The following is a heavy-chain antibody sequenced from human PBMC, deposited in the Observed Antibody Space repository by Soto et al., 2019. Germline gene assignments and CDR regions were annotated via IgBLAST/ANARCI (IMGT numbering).Heavy chain of an antibody. J-gene: IGHJ6*02. Sequence: QVQLVQSGAEVKKPGASVKVSCKASGYTFTSYDINWVRQDTGQGLEWLGWMNPNSGNTGSAQKFQCRENMTRNTSISTAYMELSSLRSESTAVYYCAVRYCSRPSCYTMSSLREYYYGRDVWGQGTTVTVAS. CDR3: AVRYCSRPSCYTMSSLREYYYGRDV. CDR2: MNPNSGNT. D-gene: IGHD2-2*02. V-gene: IGHV1-8*01. CDR1: GYTFTSYD.